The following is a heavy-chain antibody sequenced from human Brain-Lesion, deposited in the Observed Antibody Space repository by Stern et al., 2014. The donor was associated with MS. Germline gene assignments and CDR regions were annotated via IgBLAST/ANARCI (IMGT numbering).Heavy chain of an antibody. D-gene: IGHD3-10*01. CDR2: IYYRGST. CDR1: GGSISSNSYY. Sequence: VQLVQSGPGLVKPSETLSLTCTVSGGSISSNSYYWGWIRQPPGKGLEWIGSIYYRGSTYYNPSLKSRVTLSKDTATKQFSPNRKSVTAADTAVYFCAKVWLGELPENPFDYWGQGTLVTVSS. V-gene: IGHV4-39*01. J-gene: IGHJ4*02. CDR3: AKVWLGELPENPFDY.